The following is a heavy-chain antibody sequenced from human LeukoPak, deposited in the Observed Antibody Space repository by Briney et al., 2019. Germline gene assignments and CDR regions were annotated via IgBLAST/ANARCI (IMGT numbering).Heavy chain of an antibody. Sequence: GGSLRLSRAASGFTFSSYAMHWVRQAPGKGLEYVSAISSNGGSTYYANSVKGRFTISRDNSKNTLYLQMGSLRAEDMAVYYCARGAAVTTNSCDYWGQGTLVTVSS. CDR2: ISSNGGST. V-gene: IGHV3-64*01. CDR1: GFTFSSYA. D-gene: IGHD4-17*01. CDR3: ARGAAVTTNSCDY. J-gene: IGHJ4*02.